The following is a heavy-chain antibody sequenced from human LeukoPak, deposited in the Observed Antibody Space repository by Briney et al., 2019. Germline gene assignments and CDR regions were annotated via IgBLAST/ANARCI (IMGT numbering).Heavy chain of an antibody. V-gene: IGHV3-21*01. Sequence: GGSLRLSCAASGFTFSSYSMNWVRQAPGKGLEWVSSISSSSSYIYYADSVKGRFTISRDNAKNSLYLQMNSLRAEDTAVYYCARDKSSSWYETYDYWSQGTLVTVSS. CDR3: ARDKSSSWYETYDY. CDR1: GFTFSSYS. D-gene: IGHD6-13*01. J-gene: IGHJ4*02. CDR2: ISSSSSYI.